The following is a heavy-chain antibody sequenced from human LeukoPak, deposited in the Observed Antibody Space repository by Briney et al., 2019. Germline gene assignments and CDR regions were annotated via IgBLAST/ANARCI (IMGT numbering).Heavy chain of an antibody. CDR1: GFPFSSYS. V-gene: IGHV3-23*01. J-gene: IGHJ4*02. D-gene: IGHD6-13*01. Sequence: GGSLRLSCAASGFPFSSYSMSWVRQAPGKGLEWVSGIVGTTGTTYYADSVMGRFTISRDKSKNTLYLEMNRLRAEDTAVYYCVKDLSSWLPGVFDYWGQGTLVTVSS. CDR2: IVGTTGTT. CDR3: VKDLSSWLPGVFDY.